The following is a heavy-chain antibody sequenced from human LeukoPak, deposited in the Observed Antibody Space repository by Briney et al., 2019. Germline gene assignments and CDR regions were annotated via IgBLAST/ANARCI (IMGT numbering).Heavy chain of an antibody. V-gene: IGHV3-23*01. D-gene: IGHD6-19*01. Sequence: GGSLRLSCAASGFTFSSYAMSWVRQAPGKGLEWVSAISGSGGSTYYADSVKGRFTISRDNSKNTLYPQMNSLRAEDTAVYYCAKRSVVAVAAPEYFDYWGQGTLVTVSS. CDR2: ISGSGGST. J-gene: IGHJ4*02. CDR3: AKRSVVAVAAPEYFDY. CDR1: GFTFSSYA.